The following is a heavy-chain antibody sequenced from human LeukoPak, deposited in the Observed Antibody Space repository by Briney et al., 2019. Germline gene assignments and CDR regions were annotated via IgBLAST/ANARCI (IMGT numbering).Heavy chain of an antibody. CDR1: GFTFDDYG. J-gene: IGHJ4*02. CDR3: ARGATAFDY. V-gene: IGHV3-21*01. Sequence: GGSLRLSCAASGFTFDDYGMSWVRQAPGKGLEWVSSISSSSSYIYYADSVKGRFTISRDNAKNSLYLQMNSLRAEDTAVYYCARGATAFDYWGQGTLVTVSS. CDR2: ISSSSSYI. D-gene: IGHD5-24*01.